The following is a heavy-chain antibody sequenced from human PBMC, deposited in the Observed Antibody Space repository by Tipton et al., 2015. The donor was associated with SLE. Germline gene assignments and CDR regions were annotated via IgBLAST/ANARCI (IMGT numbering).Heavy chain of an antibody. J-gene: IGHJ4*02. CDR1: GGSISSGSYY. V-gene: IGHV4-61*02. CDR2: IYTSGST. CDR3: ARGRVVVAAAGPFDY. D-gene: IGHD6-13*01. Sequence: TLSLTCTVSGGSISSGSYYWSWIRQPAGKGLEWIGRIYTSGSTNYNPSLKSRVTISVDTSKNQFSLKLSSVTAADTAVYYCARGRVVVAAAGPFDYWGQGTLVTVSS.